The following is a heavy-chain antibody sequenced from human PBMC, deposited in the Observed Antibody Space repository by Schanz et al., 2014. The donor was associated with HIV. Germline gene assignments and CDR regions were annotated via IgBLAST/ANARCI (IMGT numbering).Heavy chain of an antibody. D-gene: IGHD3-22*01. Sequence: EVQLLDSGGGLVQPGGSLRVSCAASGFSFSRYAMTWVRQAPGKGLEMVANMNQDGSRKYYVDSVKGRFTISRDNAANSLFLQMNSLRAEDTAVYYCVHDDSDNDGFDMWGQGTMVTVSS. CDR3: VHDDSDNDGFDM. V-gene: IGHV3-7*01. CDR2: MNQDGSRK. CDR1: GFSFSRYA. J-gene: IGHJ3*02.